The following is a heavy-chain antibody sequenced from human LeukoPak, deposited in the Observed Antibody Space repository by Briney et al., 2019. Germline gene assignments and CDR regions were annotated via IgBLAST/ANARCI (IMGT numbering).Heavy chain of an antibody. J-gene: IGHJ3*02. CDR3: ARDDTVISVFDI. V-gene: IGHV4-31*03. CDR2: IYHSGST. D-gene: IGHD5-18*01. CDR1: GGSISSGGYY. Sequence: SETLSLTCTVSGGSISSGGYYRSWIRQHPGKGLQWIGYIYHSGSTYYNPSLKSRVTISVDTSKNQFSLRVNSVTAADTAVYFCARDDTVISVFDIWGQGTMVTVSS.